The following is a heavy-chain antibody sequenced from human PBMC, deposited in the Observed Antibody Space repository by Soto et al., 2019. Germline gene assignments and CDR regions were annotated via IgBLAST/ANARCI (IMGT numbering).Heavy chain of an antibody. J-gene: IGHJ5*02. CDR1: GGTFSSYA. D-gene: IGHD3-22*01. CDR3: AREGEYYYDSSGYYGGYNWFDP. CDR2: IIPIFGTA. Sequence: ASVKVSCQASGGTFSSYAISWVRQAPGQGLEWMGGIIPIFGTANYAQKFQGRVTITADESTSTAYMELSSLRSEDTAVYYCAREGEYYYDSSGYYGGYNWFDPWGQGTLVTSPQ. V-gene: IGHV1-69*13.